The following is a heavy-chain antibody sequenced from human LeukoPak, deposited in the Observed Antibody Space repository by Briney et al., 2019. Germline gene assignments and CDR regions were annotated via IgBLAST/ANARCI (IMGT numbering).Heavy chain of an antibody. J-gene: IGHJ6*02. CDR2: IYPGDSDT. CDR3: ARPFYHDSSGYPPYYGMDV. CDR1: GCSFTSYW. V-gene: IGHV5-51*01. Sequence: GESLKISCKGSGCSFTSYWIGWVRQMPGKGLEWMGIIYPGDSDTRYSPSFQGQVTISADKSISTAYLQWSSLKASDTAMYYCARPFYHDSSGYPPYYGMDVWGQGTTVTVSS. D-gene: IGHD3-22*01.